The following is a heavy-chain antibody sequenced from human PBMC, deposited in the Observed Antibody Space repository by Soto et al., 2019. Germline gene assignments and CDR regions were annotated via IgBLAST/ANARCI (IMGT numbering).Heavy chain of an antibody. CDR1: GYTFTSYD. J-gene: IGHJ6*02. CDR3: ARTRQPYRITMVGGVLLYYYYGMAV. D-gene: IGHD3-10*01. Sequence: QVQLVQSGAEVKKPGASVKVSCKASGYTFTSYDINWVRQATGQGLEWMGWMNPNSGNTGYAQKFQGRVTMTRNTSTRTAYXXMXSXSSEVPAVYYCARTRQPYRITMVGGVLLYYYYGMAVWGQGTTVTVSS. V-gene: IGHV1-8*01. CDR2: MNPNSGNT.